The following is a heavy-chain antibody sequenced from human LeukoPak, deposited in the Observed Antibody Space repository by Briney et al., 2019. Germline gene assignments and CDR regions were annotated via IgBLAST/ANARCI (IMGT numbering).Heavy chain of an antibody. CDR1: GGSFSGYY. J-gene: IGHJ4*02. D-gene: IGHD1-26*01. CDR3: ARGRGRLDY. V-gene: IGHV3-7*01. CDR2: IKQDGSEK. Sequence: ETLSLTCAVYGGSFSGYYWSWVRQAPGKGLEWVANIKQDGSEKYYVDSVKGRFTISRDNAKNSLYLQMNSLRAEDTAVYYCARGRGRLDYWGQGTLVTVSS.